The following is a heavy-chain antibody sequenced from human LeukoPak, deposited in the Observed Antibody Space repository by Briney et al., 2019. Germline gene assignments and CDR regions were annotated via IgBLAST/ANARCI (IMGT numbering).Heavy chain of an antibody. J-gene: IGHJ4*01. CDR2: INGDGSDT. Sequence: GGSLRLSCAVSGLTFTNYWMHWVRQAPGKGLVWVSRINGDGSDTNYADPVKGRFTISRGNAKNTVFLQMNSLRVEDTAVYYCVRDDPKREELFDYWGHGTLVTVSS. V-gene: IGHV3-74*01. CDR1: GLTFTNYW. D-gene: IGHD1-26*01. CDR3: VRDDPKREELFDY.